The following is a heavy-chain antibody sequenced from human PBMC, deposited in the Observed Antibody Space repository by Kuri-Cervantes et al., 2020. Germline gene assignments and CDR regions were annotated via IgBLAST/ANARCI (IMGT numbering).Heavy chain of an antibody. V-gene: IGHV3-21*01. CDR2: IVSSSSYI. Sequence: LSLTCAASGFTFSSYAMHWVRQAPGKGLEWVSSIVSSSSYIYYADSVKGRFTISRDNAKNSLYLQMNSLRAEDTAVYYCARQKPRVVISPSRAWYFDLWGRGTLVTVSS. CDR1: GFTFSSYA. D-gene: IGHD3-3*01. CDR3: ARQKPRVVISPSRAWYFDL. J-gene: IGHJ2*01.